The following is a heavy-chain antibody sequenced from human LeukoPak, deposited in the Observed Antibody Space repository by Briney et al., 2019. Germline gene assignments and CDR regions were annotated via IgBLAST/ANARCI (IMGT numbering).Heavy chain of an antibody. CDR1: GFTFSSYA. V-gene: IGHV3-23*01. J-gene: IGHJ4*02. D-gene: IGHD6-19*01. CDR3: AKDPYKKSIPVAGFDY. Sequence: PGGSLRLSCAASGFTFSSYAMSWVRQAPGKGLEWVSAISGSGGSTYYADSVKGRFTISRDNSKNTLYLQMNSLRAEDTAVYYCAKDPYKKSIPVAGFDYWGQGTLVTVSS. CDR2: ISGSGGST.